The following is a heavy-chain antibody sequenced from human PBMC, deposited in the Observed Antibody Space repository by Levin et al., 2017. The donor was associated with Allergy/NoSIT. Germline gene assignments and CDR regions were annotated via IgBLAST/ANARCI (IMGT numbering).Heavy chain of an antibody. CDR2: INHSGST. D-gene: IGHD6-19*01. J-gene: IGHJ4*02. V-gene: IGHV4-34*01. CDR3: ARGAPQSGYSSGWYFRDY. Sequence: SQTLSLTCAVYGGSFSGSYWSWIRQPPGKGLEWIGEINHSGSTNYNPSLKSRVTISVDTSKNQFSLKLSSVTAADTAVYYCARGAPQSGYSSGWYFRDYWGLGTLVTVSS. CDR1: GGSFSGSY.